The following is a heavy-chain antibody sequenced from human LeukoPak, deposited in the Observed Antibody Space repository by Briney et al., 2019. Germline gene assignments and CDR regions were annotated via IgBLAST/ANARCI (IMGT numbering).Heavy chain of an antibody. Sequence: PSETLSLTCAVSGGSFSGYYWSWVRQAPGKGLEWIGEINHSGSTNYNAYLTSRGYISTEKSKNKFSLKLTSVTAADTAMYYCARAGVVAYHLYYFHMDVWGNGTTVTVSS. CDR2: INHSGST. D-gene: IGHD3-3*01. V-gene: IGHV4-34*01. J-gene: IGHJ6*03. CDR1: GGSFSGYY. CDR3: ARAGVVAYHLYYFHMDV.